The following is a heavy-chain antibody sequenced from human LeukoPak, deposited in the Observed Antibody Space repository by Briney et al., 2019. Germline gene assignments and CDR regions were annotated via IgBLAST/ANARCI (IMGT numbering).Heavy chain of an antibody. D-gene: IGHD2-15*01. CDR1: GFTFSSYG. CDR2: IWYDGSNK. V-gene: IGHV3-33*01. CDR3: ARDERYCSGGSCYPSDGMDV. J-gene: IGHJ6*02. Sequence: PGRSLRLSCAASGFTFSSYGMHWVRQAPGKGLEWVAVIWYDGSNKYYADSVKGRFTISRDNSKNTLYLQMNSLRAEDTAVYYCARDERYCSGGSCYPSDGMDVWGQGTTVTVPS.